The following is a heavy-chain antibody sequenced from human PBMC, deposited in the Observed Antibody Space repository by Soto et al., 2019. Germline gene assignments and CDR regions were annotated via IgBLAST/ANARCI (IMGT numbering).Heavy chain of an antibody. CDR1: GFTFSSYD. J-gene: IGHJ4*02. Sequence: RXLSFAASGFTFSSYDMRWVRQVTGKGLEWVSAIGTAGDTYYPGSVRGRFTISRENAKDSLYLQMNSLRAEDTAVYYCARGYSYIYEYWGQGTLVIVSS. D-gene: IGHD5-18*01. V-gene: IGHV3-13*01. CDR2: IGTAGDT. CDR3: ARGYSYIYEY.